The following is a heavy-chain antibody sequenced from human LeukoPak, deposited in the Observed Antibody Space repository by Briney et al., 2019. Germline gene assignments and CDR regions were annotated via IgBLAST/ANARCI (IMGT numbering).Heavy chain of an antibody. CDR2: IKQDGSEK. V-gene: IGHV3-7*01. CDR1: GFTFSDYW. D-gene: IGHD3-10*01. J-gene: IGHJ4*02. Sequence: GGSLRLSCAASGFTFSDYWMSWVRQAPGKGLEWVANIKQDGSEKSYLDSVKGRFTISRDNVENSLYLQMNSLRAEDTAVYYCARDPGAMVPGLVDYWGQGTLVTVPS. CDR3: ARDPGAMVPGLVDY.